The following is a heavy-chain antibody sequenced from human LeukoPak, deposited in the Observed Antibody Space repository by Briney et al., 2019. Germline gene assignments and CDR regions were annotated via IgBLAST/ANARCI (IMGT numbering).Heavy chain of an antibody. V-gene: IGHV3-23*01. CDR1: GFIFKNYA. D-gene: IGHD1-26*01. Sequence: GGPLSLSWASSGFIFKNYAMAGVRQAPGKGLEWVSTISVRGESIYYADSVRGRFTISRDNSKNILYLQMNSLRDEDTAVYYCARDCCGAWGPLGDYWGQGTLVTVSS. J-gene: IGHJ4*02. CDR3: ARDCCGAWGPLGDY. CDR2: ISVRGESI.